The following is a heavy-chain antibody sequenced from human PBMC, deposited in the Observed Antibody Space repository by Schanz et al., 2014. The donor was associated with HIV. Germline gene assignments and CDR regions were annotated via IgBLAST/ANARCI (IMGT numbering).Heavy chain of an antibody. V-gene: IGHV4-4*07. D-gene: IGHD6-13*01. CDR3: SCGSSWSSEFES. CDR1: GDSINSYY. J-gene: IGHJ4*02. Sequence: QVHLQESGPGLVKPSETLSLTCTVSGDSINSYYWSWIRQPAGKGLEWIGRFYARGNTNYNPSLKSRVTMSLDTSEKQFPLKLSSVTAADTALYYCSCGSSWSSEFESWGQGTLVTVSS. CDR2: FYARGNT.